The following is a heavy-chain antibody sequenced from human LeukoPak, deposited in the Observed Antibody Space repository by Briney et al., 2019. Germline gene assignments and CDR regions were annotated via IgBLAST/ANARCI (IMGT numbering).Heavy chain of an antibody. J-gene: IGHJ4*02. V-gene: IGHV3-21*01. CDR3: ARDQATTYYDYVWGSYRSPDFDY. CDR1: GFTFSGYS. Sequence: PGGSLRLSCAASGFTFSGYSMNWVRQAPGKGLEWVPSISSSSSYIYYADSVKGRFTISRDNAKNSLYLQMNSLRAEDTAVYYCARDQATTYYDYVWGSYRSPDFDYWGQGALVTVSS. D-gene: IGHD3-16*02. CDR2: ISSSSSYI.